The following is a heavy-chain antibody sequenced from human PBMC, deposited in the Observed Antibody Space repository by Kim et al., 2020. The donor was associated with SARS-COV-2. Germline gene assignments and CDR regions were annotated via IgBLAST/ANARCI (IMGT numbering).Heavy chain of an antibody. D-gene: IGHD3-16*01. Sequence: PKSRVTISVDTSKNQFSLKLSSVTTADTAVYYCARGGGEPTSTEDYGMDGWGQGTTVTVSS. V-gene: IGHV4-34*01. J-gene: IGHJ6*02. CDR3: ARGGGEPTSTEDYGMDG.